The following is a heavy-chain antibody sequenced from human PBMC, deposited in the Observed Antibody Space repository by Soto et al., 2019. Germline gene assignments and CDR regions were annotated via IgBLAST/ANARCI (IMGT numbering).Heavy chain of an antibody. CDR3: ARDKGYCSDTSCPDFDY. CDR1: GGTFSSYA. Sequence: SVKVSCKASGGTFSSYAISWVRQAPGQGLEWMGRIIPIFGTANYAQKFQGRVTITVDESTSTAYMELNSLRYEDTAVYYCARDKGYCSDTSCPDFDYWGQGTLVTVSS. D-gene: IGHD2-15*01. V-gene: IGHV1-69*13. CDR2: IIPIFGTA. J-gene: IGHJ4*02.